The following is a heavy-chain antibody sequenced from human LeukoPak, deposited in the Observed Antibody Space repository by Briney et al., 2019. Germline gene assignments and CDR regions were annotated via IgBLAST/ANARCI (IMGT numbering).Heavy chain of an antibody. D-gene: IGHD5-24*01. CDR2: INPSGGST. J-gene: IGHJ2*01. CDR1: GYTFTGYY. Sequence: ASVKVSCKASGYTFTGYYMHWVRQAPGQGLEWMGIINPSGGSTSYAQKFQGRVTMTRDMSTSTVYMELSSMRSEDTAVYYCARVEMATHWYFDLWGRGTLVTVSS. CDR3: ARVEMATHWYFDL. V-gene: IGHV1-46*01.